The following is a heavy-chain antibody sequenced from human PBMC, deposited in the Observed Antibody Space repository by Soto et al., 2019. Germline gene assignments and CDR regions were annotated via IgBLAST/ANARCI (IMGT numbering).Heavy chain of an antibody. CDR2: ISYTGAT. V-gene: IGHV4-59*01. D-gene: IGHD3-3*01. CDR3: ARGDYDFWSGYYGFDP. Sequence: SETLSLTCTVSGDFINTFYWIWLRQSPEKGLEWIGYISYTGATDYNPSLLSRVTISLDKSKNQFSLRLSSVTAADTAVYYCARGDYDFWSGYYGFDPWGQGTLVTVS. J-gene: IGHJ5*02. CDR1: GDFINTFY.